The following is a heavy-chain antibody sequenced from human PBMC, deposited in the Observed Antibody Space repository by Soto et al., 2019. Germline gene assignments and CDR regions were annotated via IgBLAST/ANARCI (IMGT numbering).Heavy chain of an antibody. Sequence: EVQLLESGGGLVQPGGSLRLSCAASGFTFSSYAMSWVRQAPGKGLEWVSAISGSGGSTYYADSVKGRFTISRDNSKNTLYLQMNSLRAEDTAVYYCAKERGHYDFWSGYYPGHFDYWGQGTLVTVSS. CDR2: ISGSGGST. J-gene: IGHJ4*02. CDR3: AKERGHYDFWSGYYPGHFDY. V-gene: IGHV3-23*01. CDR1: GFTFSSYA. D-gene: IGHD3-3*01.